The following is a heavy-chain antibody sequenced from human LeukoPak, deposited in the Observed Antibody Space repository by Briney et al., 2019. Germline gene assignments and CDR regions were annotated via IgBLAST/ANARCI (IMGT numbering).Heavy chain of an antibody. J-gene: IGHJ3*02. D-gene: IGHD2-21*01. Sequence: PSETLSLTCAVYGGSFSGYYWSWIRQPPGKGLEWIGEINHSGSTNYNPSLKSRVTISVDTSKNQFSLKLSSVTAADTAVYYCARGLVVARHDAFDIWGQGTMVTVPS. CDR2: INHSGST. V-gene: IGHV4-34*01. CDR1: GGSFSGYY. CDR3: ARGLVVARHDAFDI.